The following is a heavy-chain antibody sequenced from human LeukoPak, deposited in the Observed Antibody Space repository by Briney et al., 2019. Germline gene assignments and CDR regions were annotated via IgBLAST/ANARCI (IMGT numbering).Heavy chain of an antibody. CDR3: AAGRSGY. CDR1: GFTFSNDW. CDR2: ISGSGGNT. J-gene: IGHJ4*02. V-gene: IGHV3-23*01. Sequence: GGSLRLSCAASGFTFSNDWMTWVRQAPGKGLEWVSAISGSGGNTYYADSVKGRFTISRDNSKNTLSLQMNSLRAEDTAVYYCAAGRSGYWGQGTLVTVSS. D-gene: IGHD3-3*01.